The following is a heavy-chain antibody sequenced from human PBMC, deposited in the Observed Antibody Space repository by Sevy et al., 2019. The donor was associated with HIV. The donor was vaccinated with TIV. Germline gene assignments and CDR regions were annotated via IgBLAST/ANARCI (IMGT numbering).Heavy chain of an antibody. CDR3: TKVVTNCSGGTSNHPLFDY. Sequence: GGSLRLSCAASGFTFSTNGMHWVRQAPGKGLEWVAVLSYDGREKYYGNSVKGRFTISRDNSKNTLYLQMNSLRDVDTAVYHFTKVVTNCSGGTSNHPLFDYCGQGTLVTVSS. CDR1: GFTFSTNG. J-gene: IGHJ4*02. CDR2: LSYDGREK. D-gene: IGHD2-15*01. V-gene: IGHV3-30*18.